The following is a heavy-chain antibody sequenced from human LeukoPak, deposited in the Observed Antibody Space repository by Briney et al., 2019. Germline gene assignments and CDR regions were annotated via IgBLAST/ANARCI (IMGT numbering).Heavy chain of an antibody. D-gene: IGHD6-13*01. J-gene: IGHJ4*02. Sequence: GGSLRLSCAASGFTFSSYEMNWVRQAPGKGLEWVSYISSSGSTIYYADSVKGRFTISRDSAKNSLYLQMNSLRAEDTAVYYCARDVGLPIAAAGDYWGQGTLVTVSS. V-gene: IGHV3-48*03. CDR1: GFTFSSYE. CDR3: ARDVGLPIAAAGDY. CDR2: ISSSGSTI.